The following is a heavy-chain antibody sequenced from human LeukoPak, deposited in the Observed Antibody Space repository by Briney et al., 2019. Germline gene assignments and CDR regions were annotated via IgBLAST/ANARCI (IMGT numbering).Heavy chain of an antibody. V-gene: IGHV3-23*01. CDR3: AKVVGSPGH. D-gene: IGHD3-10*01. CDR1: AFSVGSNF. Sequence: GGSLRLSCVDSAFSVGSNFMSWVRQAPGKGLEWVSTISGGGGSTYYAESVKGRFTISRDNSKNTLHLQMNSLRAEDTAVYYCAKVVGSPGHWGQGTLVTVSS. CDR2: ISGGGGST. J-gene: IGHJ4*02.